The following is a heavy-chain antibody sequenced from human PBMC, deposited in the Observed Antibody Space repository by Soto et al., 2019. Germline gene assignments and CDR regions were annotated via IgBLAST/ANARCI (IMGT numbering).Heavy chain of an antibody. J-gene: IGHJ6*02. CDR1: GGSFSGYY. CDR2: INHSGST. V-gene: IGHV4-34*01. D-gene: IGHD3-10*01. CDR3: ARGWVSGRPIGRTYYYYGMDV. Sequence: SETLSLTCAVYGGSFSGYYWSWIRQPPGKGLEWIGEINHSGSTNYNPSLKSRVTISVDTSKTQFSLKLSSVTAADTAVYYCARGWVSGRPIGRTYYYYGMDVWGQGTTVTVSS.